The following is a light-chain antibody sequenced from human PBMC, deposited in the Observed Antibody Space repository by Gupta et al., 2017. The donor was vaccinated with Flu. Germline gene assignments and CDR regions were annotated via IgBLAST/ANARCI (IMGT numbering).Light chain of an antibody. V-gene: IGKV3-15*01. CDR3: QRYNTWPPDT. J-gene: IGKJ2*01. CDR2: DSS. CDR1: QTVGNK. Sequence: ATLSVSPGERATLSCRASQTVGNKLAWYQQKPGQAPRLLIFDSSIRATGIPARFSGSGSGTEFTLTISSLQSDDFAVYYCQRYNTWPPDTFGQGTKVEIK.